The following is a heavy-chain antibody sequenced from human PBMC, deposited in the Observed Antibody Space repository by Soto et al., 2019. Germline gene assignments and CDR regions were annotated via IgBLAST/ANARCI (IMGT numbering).Heavy chain of an antibody. CDR1: GYTFTSYG. Sequence: QVQLVQSGAEVKKPGASVKVSCKASGYTFTSYGISWVRQAPGQGPEWMGWISAYNGNTNYAQKLQGRVTMTTDTSTSTAYMELRSLRSDDTAVYYCARFHNSYDSSGYYFSDPWGQGTLVTVSS. D-gene: IGHD3-22*01. CDR3: ARFHNSYDSSGYYFSDP. V-gene: IGHV1-18*04. J-gene: IGHJ5*02. CDR2: ISAYNGNT.